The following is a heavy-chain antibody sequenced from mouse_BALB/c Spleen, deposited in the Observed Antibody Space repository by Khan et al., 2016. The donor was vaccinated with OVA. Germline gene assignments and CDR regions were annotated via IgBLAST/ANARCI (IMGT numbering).Heavy chain of an antibody. V-gene: IGHV3-8*02. CDR2: MIYSGNT. Sequence: EVKLLESGPSLVKPSQTLSLTCSVTGDSITSGYWNWTRKFPGNKLEYMGYMIYSGNTYYNPSLKSRLSLTRHTSKNQYYLQLNSVTTEDTATYGCARSTYRYAFACGGQGTLGSVSA. D-gene: IGHD2-14*01. J-gene: IGHJ3*01. CDR1: GDSITSGY. CDR3: ARSTYRYAFAC.